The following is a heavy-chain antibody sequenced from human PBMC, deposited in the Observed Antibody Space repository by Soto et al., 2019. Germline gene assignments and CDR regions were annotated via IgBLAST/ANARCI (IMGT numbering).Heavy chain of an antibody. CDR3: ARSGDILTGGEGYYYYGMDV. V-gene: IGHV1-69*06. J-gene: IGHJ6*02. CDR2: IIPIFGTA. Sequence: SVQVSCNASEGTFSSYAISWVRQAPGQGLAWMGGIIPIFGTANYAQKFQGRVTITADKSTSTAYMELSSLRSEDTAVYYCARSGDILTGGEGYYYYGMDVWGQGTTVTVSS. D-gene: IGHD3-9*01. CDR1: EGTFSSYA.